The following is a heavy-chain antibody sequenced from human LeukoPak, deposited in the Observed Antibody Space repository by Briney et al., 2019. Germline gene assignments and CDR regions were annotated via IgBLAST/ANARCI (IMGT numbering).Heavy chain of an antibody. CDR2: IYYSGST. D-gene: IGHD5-24*01. Sequence: SETLSLTCTVSGGSISSYYWSWIRQPPGKGLEWIGYIYYSGSTNYNPSLKSRVTISVDTSKNQFSLKLSSVTAADTAVYYCARGGDGYNYTPDYWGQGTLVTVSS. CDR1: GGSISSYY. J-gene: IGHJ4*02. CDR3: ARGGDGYNYTPDY. V-gene: IGHV4-59*01.